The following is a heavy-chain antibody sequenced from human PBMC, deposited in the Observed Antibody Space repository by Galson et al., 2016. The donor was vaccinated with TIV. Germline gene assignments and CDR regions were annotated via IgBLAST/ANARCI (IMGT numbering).Heavy chain of an antibody. D-gene: IGHD4-23*01. J-gene: IGHJ2*01. CDR1: GFSLSTSGVG. Sequence: PALVTPTQTLTLTCTVSGFSLSTSGVGVGWIRQPPGKALEWLALIHWDDDKRFSPLLKSRLTITKDTSRNQVLLAMTNMDPVDTATYYCAHSLRGGNSLYWYFDLWGRGTLVTVSS. CDR2: IHWDDDK. V-gene: IGHV2-5*02. CDR3: AHSLRGGNSLYWYFDL.